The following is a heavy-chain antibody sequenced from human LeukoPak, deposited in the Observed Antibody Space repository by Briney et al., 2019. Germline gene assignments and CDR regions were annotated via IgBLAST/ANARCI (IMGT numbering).Heavy chain of an antibody. Sequence: GGSLRLSCAASGFTLSSYWMSWVRQAPGKGLEWVANIKQDGSEKYYVDSVKGRFTISRDNAKNSLYLQMNSLRAEDTAVYYCASSSVGATSWVFDYWGQGTLVTVSS. V-gene: IGHV3-7*01. CDR1: GFTLSSYW. CDR2: IKQDGSEK. D-gene: IGHD1-26*01. J-gene: IGHJ4*02. CDR3: ASSSVGATSWVFDY.